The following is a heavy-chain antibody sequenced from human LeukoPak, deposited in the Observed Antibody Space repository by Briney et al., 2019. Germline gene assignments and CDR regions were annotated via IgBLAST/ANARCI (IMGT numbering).Heavy chain of an antibody. D-gene: IGHD3-10*01. CDR3: ARSGFRGDPASNWFDP. V-gene: IGHV4-34*01. CDR2: INHSGST. CDR1: GGSFSGYY. Sequence: SSETLSLTCAVYGGSFSGYYWSWIRQPPGKGLEWIGEINHSGSTNYNPSLKSRVTISVNTSKNQFSLKLSSVTAADTAVYYCARSGFRGDPASNWFDPWGQGTLVTVSS. J-gene: IGHJ5*02.